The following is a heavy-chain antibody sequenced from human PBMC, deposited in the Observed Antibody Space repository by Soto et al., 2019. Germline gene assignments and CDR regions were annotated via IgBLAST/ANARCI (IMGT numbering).Heavy chain of an antibody. Sequence: GGSLRLSCAASGFTFSSYAMSWVRQAPGKGLEWVSAISGSGGSTYYADSVKGRFTISRDNSKNTLYLQMNSLRAEDTAVYYCAKARSVFTMVRGVINPLRYWGQGTLVTVSS. CDR2: ISGSGGST. J-gene: IGHJ4*02. CDR3: AKARSVFTMVRGVINPLRY. CDR1: GFTFSSYA. D-gene: IGHD3-10*01. V-gene: IGHV3-23*01.